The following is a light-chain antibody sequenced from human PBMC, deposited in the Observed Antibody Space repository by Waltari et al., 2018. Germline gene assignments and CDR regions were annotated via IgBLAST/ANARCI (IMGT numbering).Light chain of an antibody. V-gene: IGKV3-15*01. CDR1: QSLSDN. CDR3: QQYKTWPPIT. CDR2: GAS. Sequence: EIVMTQSPATLSVSPGERATLSCRASQSLSDNLAWYQLKPAQAPRLLIYGASFRDTGIPGRFRGSGSGTDFTLTISSLQSEDFAIYYCQQYKTWPPITFGQGTRLEIK. J-gene: IGKJ5*01.